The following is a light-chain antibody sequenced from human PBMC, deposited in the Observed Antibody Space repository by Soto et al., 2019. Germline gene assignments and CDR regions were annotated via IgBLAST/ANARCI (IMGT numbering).Light chain of an antibody. CDR1: QSVSSAY. CDR3: QQYGRSPPFT. Sequence: EIVLTQSPGTLSLSPGERATLSCRASQSVSSAYLAWYQHKPGQAPRLLIYGASNRATGIPDRFSGSGPGTDFTLAISRLEPEDFAVYFCQQYGRSPPFTFGQGTKVEIK. CDR2: GAS. V-gene: IGKV3-20*01. J-gene: IGKJ2*01.